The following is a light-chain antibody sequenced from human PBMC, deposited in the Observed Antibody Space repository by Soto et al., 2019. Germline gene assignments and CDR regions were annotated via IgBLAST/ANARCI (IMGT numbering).Light chain of an antibody. J-gene: IGLJ3*02. CDR3: QSYDSSLSASV. CDR2: GNN. CDR1: SSDIGAGYD. V-gene: IGLV1-40*01. Sequence: QAVVTQPTSVSGAPGQRVTLSCTGSSSDIGAGYDVHWYQQVPGTAPKLLIYGNNNRPSGVPDRFSGSKSGTSASLAITGLQAEDEADYYCQSYDSSLSASVFGGGTKVTVL.